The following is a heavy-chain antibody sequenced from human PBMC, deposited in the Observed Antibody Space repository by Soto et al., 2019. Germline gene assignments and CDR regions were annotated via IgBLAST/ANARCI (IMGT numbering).Heavy chain of an antibody. CDR2: IIPIFGTA. V-gene: IGHV1-69*13. J-gene: IGHJ6*02. Sequence: ASVKVSCKASGVTFSSYAISWVRQAPGQGLEWMGGIIPIFGTANYAQKFQGRVTITADEPTSTAYMELSSLRSEDTAVYYCARDDTPLTYCSGGSCYSSYYYYYYGMDVWGQGTTVTVSS. D-gene: IGHD2-15*01. CDR1: GVTFSSYA. CDR3: ARDDTPLTYCSGGSCYSSYYYYYYGMDV.